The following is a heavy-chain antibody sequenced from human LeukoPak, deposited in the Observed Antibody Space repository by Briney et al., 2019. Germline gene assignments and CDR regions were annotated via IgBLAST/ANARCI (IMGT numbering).Heavy chain of an antibody. D-gene: IGHD1-26*01. J-gene: IGHJ4*02. V-gene: IGHV3-23*01. Sequence: GGSLRLSCAASGFIINTYTMSWVRQAPGRGLEWLASISGPAGSTYYAASVKGRFTISRDSSKNTLYLQMGSLRAEDTALYYCAKDSGSYPRYFDYWGQGTLVTVSS. CDR3: AKDSGSYPRYFDY. CDR1: GFIINTYT. CDR2: ISGPAGST.